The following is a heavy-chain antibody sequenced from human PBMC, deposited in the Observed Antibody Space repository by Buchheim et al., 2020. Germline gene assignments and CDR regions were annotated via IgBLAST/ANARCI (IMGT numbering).Heavy chain of an antibody. Sequence: QVQLVQSGAEVKKPGSSVKVSCKASGGTFSSYAISWVRQAPGQGLEWMGGIIPIFGTANYAQKFQGRVTITADESTSAAYMELSSLRSEDTAVYYCARWEGRKYYYDSSGFNWFDPWGQGTL. CDR1: GGTFSSYA. CDR3: ARWEGRKYYYDSSGFNWFDP. CDR2: IIPIFGTA. J-gene: IGHJ5*02. D-gene: IGHD3-22*01. V-gene: IGHV1-69*01.